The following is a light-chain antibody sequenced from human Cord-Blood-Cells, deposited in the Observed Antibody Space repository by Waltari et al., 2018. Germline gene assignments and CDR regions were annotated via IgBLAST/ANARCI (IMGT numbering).Light chain of an antibody. CDR3: QQYNNWRWT. V-gene: IGKV3-15*01. J-gene: IGKJ1*01. CDR1: QSVSSN. CDR2: GAS. Sequence: EIVMTHSPATLSVSPGERATLSCRASQSVSSNLAWYQQKPGQAPRLLIYGASTRATGIPARFSGSGSGTEFTLTISSLQSEDFAVYYCQQYNNWRWTFGQGTKVEIK.